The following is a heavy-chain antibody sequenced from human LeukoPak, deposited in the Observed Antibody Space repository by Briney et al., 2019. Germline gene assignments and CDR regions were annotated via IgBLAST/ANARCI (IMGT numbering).Heavy chain of an antibody. V-gene: IGHV3-23*01. CDR3: AKFNGSGRGPYFDY. J-gene: IGHJ4*02. CDR1: GFTFSSYA. Sequence: GGSLRLSCAASGFTFSSYAMSWVRQAPGKGLEWVSAISGSGGSTYYADSVKGRFTISRDNSKNTLYLRMNSLRAEDTAVYYCAKFNGSGRGPYFDYWGQGTLVTVSS. D-gene: IGHD3-10*01. CDR2: ISGSGGST.